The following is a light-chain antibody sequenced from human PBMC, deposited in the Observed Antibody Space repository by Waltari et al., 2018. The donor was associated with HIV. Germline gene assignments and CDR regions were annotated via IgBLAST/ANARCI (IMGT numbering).Light chain of an antibody. CDR2: EVS. V-gene: IGLV2-8*01. J-gene: IGLJ3*02. CDR1: SRAVGVYNY. CDR3: SSYVGSNKWV. Sequence: QSALTQPPSASGSPGQSVTISCTGTSRAVGVYNYVSWYQHHPGKAPKLMIYEVSKRPSGVPDRFSGSKSGNMASLIVSGPQAEDEADYYCSSYVGSNKWVFGGGTKLTVL.